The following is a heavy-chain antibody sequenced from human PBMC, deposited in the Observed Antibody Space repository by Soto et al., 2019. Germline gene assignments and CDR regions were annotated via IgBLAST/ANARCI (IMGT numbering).Heavy chain of an antibody. J-gene: IGHJ2*01. D-gene: IGHD2-2*01. CDR1: GGTFSSYT. CDR3: ARDKAIGYCSSTSCYAGGIWYFDL. Sequence: QVQLVQSGAEVKKPGSSVKVSCKASGGTFSSYTISWVRQAPGQGLEWMGRIIPILGIANYAQKFQGRVTITSDKSTSTAYMELSSLRSEDTAVYYCARDKAIGYCSSTSCYAGGIWYFDLWGRGTLVTVSS. CDR2: IIPILGIA. V-gene: IGHV1-69*08.